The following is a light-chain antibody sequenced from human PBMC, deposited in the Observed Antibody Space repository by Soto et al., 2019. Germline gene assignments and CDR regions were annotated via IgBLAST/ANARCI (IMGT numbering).Light chain of an antibody. CDR1: SSDVGGYND. V-gene: IGLV2-8*01. J-gene: IGLJ1*01. Sequence: QSALTQPPSASGSPGQSVTISCTGTSSDVGGYNDVSWYQQHPGKAPKLLIYEVSKRPSGVPDRFSGSKSGNTASLTVSGLQAEDEADYYCSSYAGRNNYVFGTGTKLTVL. CDR2: EVS. CDR3: SSYAGRNNYV.